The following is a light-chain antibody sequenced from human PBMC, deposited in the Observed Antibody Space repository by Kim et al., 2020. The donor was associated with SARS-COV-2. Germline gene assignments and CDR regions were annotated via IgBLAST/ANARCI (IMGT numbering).Light chain of an antibody. Sequence: ASAGGRGTTPCRASQSVGSWLAWYQQKPGKAPKLLIYMASSLQSGVPARFSGSGSGTDFTLTISSLQPDDFATYYCQQYNTYSYTFGQGTKLEI. CDR3: QQYNTYSYT. CDR1: QSVGSW. CDR2: MAS. V-gene: IGKV1-5*03. J-gene: IGKJ2*01.